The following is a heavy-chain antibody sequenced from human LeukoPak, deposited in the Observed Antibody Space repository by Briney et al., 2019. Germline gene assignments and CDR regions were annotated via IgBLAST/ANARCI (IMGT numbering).Heavy chain of an antibody. CDR2: INHSGST. CDR1: GGSFSGYY. Sequence: PSETLSLTCAVYGGSFSGYYWSWIRQPPGKGLEWIGEINHSGSTNYNPSLKSRVTISVDMSKNQSSLKLSSVTAADTAVYYCARPAGYPGLNYFDYWGQGTLVTVSS. CDR3: ARPAGYPGLNYFDY. V-gene: IGHV4-34*01. D-gene: IGHD6-25*01. J-gene: IGHJ4*02.